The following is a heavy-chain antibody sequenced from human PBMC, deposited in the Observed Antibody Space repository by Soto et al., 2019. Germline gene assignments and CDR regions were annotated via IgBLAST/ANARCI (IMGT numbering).Heavy chain of an antibody. Sequence: HPGGSLRLSCAASGFTFSSYGMHWVRQAPGKGLEWVAVISYDGSNKYYADSVKGRFTISRDNSKNTLYLQMNSLRAEDTAVYYCAKDLGSGYYDYWGQGTLVTVSS. CDR3: AKDLGSGYYDY. D-gene: IGHD3-22*01. V-gene: IGHV3-30*18. CDR1: GFTFSSYG. CDR2: ISYDGSNK. J-gene: IGHJ4*02.